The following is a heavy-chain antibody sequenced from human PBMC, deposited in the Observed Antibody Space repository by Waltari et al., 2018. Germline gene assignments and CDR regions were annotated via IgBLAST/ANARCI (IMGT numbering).Heavy chain of an antibody. Sequence: QVHLQQWGAGLLKPSETLSLTCGVYGGPLSGYYWNWIRQSPARGLEWIGEVSHRGNTTYNPSLPGRATILVDTSRSQVSLKLHSVTAADTAIYYCAKTLLVSLYGLDVWGQGTTVIVSS. V-gene: IGHV4-34*02. CDR1: GGPLSGYY. CDR2: VSHRGNT. J-gene: IGHJ6*02. CDR3: AKTLLVSLYGLDV. D-gene: IGHD1-26*01.